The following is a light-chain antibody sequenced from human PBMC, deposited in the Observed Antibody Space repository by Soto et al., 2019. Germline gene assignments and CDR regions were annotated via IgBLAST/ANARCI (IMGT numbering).Light chain of an antibody. CDR1: SSDVGGYKY. CDR2: DVN. V-gene: IGLV2-14*03. J-gene: IGLJ1*01. CDR3: SSYTTSSTPFYV. Sequence: QSALTQPASVSGSPGQSITISCTGTSSDVGGYKYVSWYQQHPGEAPKLMIYDVNNRPSGVSNRFSGSKSGNTASLTISGLQAEDEYDYYCSSYTTSSTPFYVFGTGTKLTVL.